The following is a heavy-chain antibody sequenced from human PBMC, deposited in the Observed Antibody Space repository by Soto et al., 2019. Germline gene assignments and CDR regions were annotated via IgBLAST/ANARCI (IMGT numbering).Heavy chain of an antibody. J-gene: IGHJ4*01. CDR3: ARLYCSGGGCYGIDY. Sequence: ASVKLRCKAPGYTFARYYMHWVRQAPGQGLEWMGIISPSGGSTTYAQKFQGRLRMTRDTSTSTVYMELSSLRSEDTALYYSARLYCSGGGCYGIDYW. CDR1: GYTFARYY. V-gene: IGHV1-46*01. CDR2: ISPSGGST. D-gene: IGHD2-15*01.